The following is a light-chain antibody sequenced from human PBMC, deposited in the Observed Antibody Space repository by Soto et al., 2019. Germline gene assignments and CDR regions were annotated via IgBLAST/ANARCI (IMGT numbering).Light chain of an antibody. J-gene: IGLJ3*02. V-gene: IGLV2-23*01. CDR3: CSYAISISSGV. CDR2: GDS. Sequence: QSALTQPASVSGSPGQSITISCTGTSSDAGNYNFVPWYQQHPGKAPKVIIYGDSTRPSGVPNRISGSKSGTSASLAISGLQAEDEADYYCCSYAISISSGVFGGGTKLTVL. CDR1: SSDAGNYNF.